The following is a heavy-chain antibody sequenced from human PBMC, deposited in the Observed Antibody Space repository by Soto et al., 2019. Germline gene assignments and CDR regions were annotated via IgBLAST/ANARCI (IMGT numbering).Heavy chain of an antibody. Sequence: GASVKVSCKASGYTFTSYYMHWVRQAPGQGLEWMGIINPSGGSTSYAQKFQGRVTMTRDTSTSTFYMELSSLRSEDTAVYYCARDPRPEIAAAGPPAPYYYYYGMDVWGQGTTVTVSS. CDR3: ARDPRPEIAAAGPPAPYYYYYGMDV. CDR1: GYTFTSYY. J-gene: IGHJ6*02. V-gene: IGHV1-46*01. CDR2: INPSGGST. D-gene: IGHD6-13*01.